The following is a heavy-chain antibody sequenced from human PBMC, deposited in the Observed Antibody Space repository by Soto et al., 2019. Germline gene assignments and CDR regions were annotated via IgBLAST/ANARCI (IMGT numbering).Heavy chain of an antibody. CDR2: IYYSGST. CDR3: ARVYSNFWSGYSNWFDP. J-gene: IGHJ5*02. V-gene: IGHV4-31*03. Sequence: SETLSLTCTVSGGSISSGGYYWRWIRQHPGKGLEWIGYIYYSGSTYYNPSLKSRVTISVDTSKNQFSLKLSSVTAADTAVYYCARVYSNFWSGYSNWFDPWGQGTLVTVSS. D-gene: IGHD3-3*01. CDR1: GGSISSGGYY.